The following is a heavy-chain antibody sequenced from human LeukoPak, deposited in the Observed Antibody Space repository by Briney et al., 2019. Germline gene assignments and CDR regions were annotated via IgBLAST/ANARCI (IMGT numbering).Heavy chain of an antibody. D-gene: IGHD6-13*01. Sequence: GGSLRLSCAASGFSFSSYSMNWVRQAPGKGLEWVSSISKSSDYIYYADSVKGRFTISRDNAKSTLYLQMNSLRVEDTAVYYCVRDSSSWYYDYWGQGTLVTVSS. V-gene: IGHV3-21*01. J-gene: IGHJ4*02. CDR2: ISKSSDYI. CDR1: GFSFSSYS. CDR3: VRDSSSWYYDY.